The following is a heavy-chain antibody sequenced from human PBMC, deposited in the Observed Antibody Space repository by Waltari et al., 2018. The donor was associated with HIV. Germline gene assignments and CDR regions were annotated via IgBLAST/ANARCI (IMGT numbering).Heavy chain of an antibody. D-gene: IGHD2-8*01. V-gene: IGHV3-23*01. J-gene: IGHJ4*02. CDR2: ISGSGGST. CDR3: ARGFDTNDGSPEY. Sequence: EVQLLESGGGLVQPGESLRLSCAGSEFTFSTYAMNWVRQAPGMGLEWVARISGSGGSTYYADSVKGRFTISRDNFKDSLSLNMNNLRAEDTAVYYCARGFDTNDGSPEYWGQGTLVTVSS. CDR1: EFTFSTYA.